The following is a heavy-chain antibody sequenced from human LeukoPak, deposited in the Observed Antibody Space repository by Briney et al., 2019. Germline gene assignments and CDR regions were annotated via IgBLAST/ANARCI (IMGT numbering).Heavy chain of an antibody. CDR1: GFTFTSYG. V-gene: IGHV3-30*18. J-gene: IGHJ4*02. CDR3: AKAGNVLLWFRPYPYFDY. D-gene: IGHD3-10*01. Sequence: PGGSLRLSCAASGFTFTSYGMHWVRQAPGKGLEWVAVMSYDGSNKYYADSVKGRFTISRDNSKNTLYLQMNSLRAEDTAVYYCAKAGNVLLWFRPYPYFDYWGQGTLVTVSS. CDR2: MSYDGSNK.